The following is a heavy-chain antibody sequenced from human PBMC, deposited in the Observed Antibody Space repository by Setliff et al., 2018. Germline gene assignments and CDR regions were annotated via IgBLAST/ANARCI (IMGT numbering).Heavy chain of an antibody. J-gene: IGHJ4*02. V-gene: IGHV4-59*08. CDR2: IYYSGST. CDR3: TVYNTGSSKDHY. CDR1: GGSISSYY. D-gene: IGHD2-8*02. Sequence: SETLSLTCTVSGGSISSYYWNWIRQPPGKGLEWIGYIYYSGSTNYNPSLKSRVTISVNTSKDQFSLKLSPVTAADTAVYYCTVYNTGSSKDHYWGQGTPVTVSS.